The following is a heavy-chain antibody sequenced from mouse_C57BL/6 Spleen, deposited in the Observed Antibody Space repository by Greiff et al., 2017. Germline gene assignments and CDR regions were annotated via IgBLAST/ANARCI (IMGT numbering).Heavy chain of an antibody. D-gene: IGHD3-3*01. V-gene: IGHV1-15*01. CDR3: TRSLNSIEGCDV. CDR2: IDPETGGT. J-gene: IGHJ1*03. Sequence: QVQLQQSGAELVRPGASVTLSCKASGYPFTDYEMHWVKQTPVHGLEWIGAIDPETGGTAYNQKFKGKAILTADKSSSTAYMERRILTSEDSAVYYCTRSLNSIEGCDVWGTGTTVTVSS. CDR1: GYPFTDYE.